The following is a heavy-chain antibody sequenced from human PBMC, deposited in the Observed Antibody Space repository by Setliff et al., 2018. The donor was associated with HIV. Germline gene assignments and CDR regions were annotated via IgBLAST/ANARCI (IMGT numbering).Heavy chain of an antibody. V-gene: IGHV4-39*07. CDR2: INHSGST. CDR1: GDSITSRNYH. CDR3: ARWELYYYYMDV. Sequence: TLSLTCAVSGDSITSRNYHWDWVRQPPGKGLEWIGEINHSGSTNYNPSLKSRVTISVDTSKNQFSLKLSSVTAADTAVYYCARWELYYYYMDVWGKGTTVTVSS. J-gene: IGHJ6*03. D-gene: IGHD1-26*01.